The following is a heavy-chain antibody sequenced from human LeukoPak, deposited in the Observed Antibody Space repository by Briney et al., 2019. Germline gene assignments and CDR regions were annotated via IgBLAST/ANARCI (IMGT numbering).Heavy chain of an antibody. CDR3: EKDRYSSSWYWFDP. Sequence: GGSLRLSCAASGFTFSSYAMSWVRQAPGKGLEWVSAISGSGGSTYYADSVKGRFTISRDNSKNTLYLQMNSLRAEDTAVYYCEKDRYSSSWYWFDPWGQGTLVTVSS. V-gene: IGHV3-23*01. CDR2: ISGSGGST. J-gene: IGHJ5*02. CDR1: GFTFSSYA. D-gene: IGHD6-13*01.